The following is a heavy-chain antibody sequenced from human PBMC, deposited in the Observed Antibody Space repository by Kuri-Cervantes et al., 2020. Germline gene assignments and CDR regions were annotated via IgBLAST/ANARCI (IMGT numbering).Heavy chain of an antibody. CDR3: ASPYCSSTSCYENWFDP. D-gene: IGHD2-2*01. V-gene: IGHV4-34*01. CDR1: GGSFSGYY. CDR2: INHSGST. Sequence: GALRLSCAVYGGSFSGYYWSWIRQPPGKGLEWIGEINHSGSTNYNPSLKSRVTIPVDTSKNQFSLKLSSVTAADTAVYYCASPYCSSTSCYENWFDPWGQGTLVTVSS. J-gene: IGHJ5*02.